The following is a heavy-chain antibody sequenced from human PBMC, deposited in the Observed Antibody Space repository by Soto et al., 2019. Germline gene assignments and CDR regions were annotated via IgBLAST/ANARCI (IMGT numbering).Heavy chain of an antibody. Sequence: GGSLRLSCAASGFTFSSYGMHWVRQAPGKGLEWVAVISYDGSNKYYADSVKGRFTISRDNSKNTLYLQMNSLRAEDTAVYYCAKGVDIVVVPAAVDYWGQGTLVTVSS. V-gene: IGHV3-30*18. J-gene: IGHJ4*02. CDR2: ISYDGSNK. D-gene: IGHD2-2*01. CDR1: GFTFSSYG. CDR3: AKGVDIVVVPAAVDY.